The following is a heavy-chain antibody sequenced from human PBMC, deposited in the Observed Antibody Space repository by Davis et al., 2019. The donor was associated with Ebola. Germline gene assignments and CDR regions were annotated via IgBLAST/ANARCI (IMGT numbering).Heavy chain of an antibody. J-gene: IGHJ5*02. CDR3: ARGFPMIVVVIGYRRWFDP. CDR2: INHSGST. D-gene: IGHD3-22*01. CDR1: GGSFSGYY. Sequence: PSETLSLTCAVYGGSFSGYYWSWIRQPPGKGLEWIGEINHSGSTNYNPSLKSRVTISVDTSKNQFSLKLSSVTAADTAVYYCARGFPMIVVVIGYRRWFDPWGQGTLVTVSS. V-gene: IGHV4-34*01.